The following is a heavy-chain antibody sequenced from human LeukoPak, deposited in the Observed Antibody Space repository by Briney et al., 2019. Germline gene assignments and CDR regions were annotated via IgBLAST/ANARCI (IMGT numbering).Heavy chain of an antibody. V-gene: IGHV1-69*13. CDR3: ARDRGGYSGYDPFYFDY. CDR1: GGTFSSYA. J-gene: IGHJ4*02. CDR2: IIPIFGTA. Sequence: ASVKVSCKASGGTFSSYAISWVRQAPGQGLEWMGGIIPIFGTANYAQKFQGRVTITADESTSTAYMELSSLRSEDTAVYYCARDRGGYSGYDPFYFDYWGQGTLVTASS. D-gene: IGHD5-12*01.